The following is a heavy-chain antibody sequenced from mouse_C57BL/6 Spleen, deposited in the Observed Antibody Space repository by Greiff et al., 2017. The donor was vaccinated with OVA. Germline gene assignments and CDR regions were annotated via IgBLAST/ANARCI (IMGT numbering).Heavy chain of an antibody. CDR1: GFTFSDAW. V-gene: IGHV6-6*01. CDR3: TRRPGGSSHYYAMDY. CDR2: IRNKANNHAT. D-gene: IGHD1-1*01. J-gene: IGHJ4*01. Sequence: EVKVEESGGGLVQPGGSMKLSCAASGFTFSDAWMDWVRQSPEKGLEWVAEIRNKANNHATYYAESVKGRFTISRDDSKSSVYLQMNSLRAEDTGIYYCTRRPGGSSHYYAMDYWGQGTSVTVSS.